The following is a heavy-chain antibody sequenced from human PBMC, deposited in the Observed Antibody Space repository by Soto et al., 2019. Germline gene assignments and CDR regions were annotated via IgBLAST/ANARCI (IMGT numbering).Heavy chain of an antibody. J-gene: IGHJ6*02. Sequence: GGSLRLSWAASGFTFSDYYMSWIRQAPGKGLEWVSYISSSGSTIYYADSVKGRFTISRDNAKNSLYLQMNSLRAEDTAVYYCARQYSSSWKYYYYGMDVWGQGTTVTVSS. V-gene: IGHV3-11*01. CDR3: ARQYSSSWKYYYYGMDV. CDR1: GFTFSDYY. CDR2: ISSSGSTI. D-gene: IGHD6-13*01.